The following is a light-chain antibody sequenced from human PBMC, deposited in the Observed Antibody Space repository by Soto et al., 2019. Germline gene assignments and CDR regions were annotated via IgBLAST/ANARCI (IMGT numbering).Light chain of an antibody. Sequence: QSVLTQHPSASGSPGQSVTISCTGTSSDVGAYNSVSWYQQHPGKAPRLMIYEVNKRPSGVPDRFSGSKSGNMASLTVSGLQAEDEADYYCNSHGGSNNFWVFGGGTKLTVL. CDR1: SSDVGAYNS. J-gene: IGLJ3*02. CDR3: NSHGGSNNFWV. CDR2: EVN. V-gene: IGLV2-8*01.